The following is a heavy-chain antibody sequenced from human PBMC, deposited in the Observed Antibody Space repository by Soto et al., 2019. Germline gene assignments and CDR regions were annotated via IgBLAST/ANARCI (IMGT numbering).Heavy chain of an antibody. CDR3: AGGIYCSSTSCYGSLDY. Sequence: QVQLVQSGAEVKKPGASVKVSCKASEYTFTSYAMHWVRQAPGQRLEWMGWINAGNGNTKYSQKFQGRVTITRDTSASTAYMELSSLRSEDTAVYYCAGGIYCSSTSCYGSLDYWGQGTLVTVSS. J-gene: IGHJ4*02. CDR1: EYTFTSYA. D-gene: IGHD2-2*01. CDR2: INAGNGNT. V-gene: IGHV1-3*01.